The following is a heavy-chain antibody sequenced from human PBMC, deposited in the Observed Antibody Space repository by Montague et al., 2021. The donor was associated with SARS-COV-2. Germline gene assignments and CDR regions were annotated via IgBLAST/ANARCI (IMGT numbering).Heavy chain of an antibody. D-gene: IGHD1-26*01. CDR3: ARLWDTVYYYYGMDV. Sequence: SETLSLTCAVSGGSISSSSYYWGWIRQPPGKGLEWIGSIHYSGSTYYKPSLKSRVHISVDTSKNQFSLKLSSVTAADTAVYYCARLWDTVYYYYGMDVWGQGTTVTVSS. V-gene: IGHV4-39*01. CDR2: IHYSGST. J-gene: IGHJ6*02. CDR1: GGSISSSSYY.